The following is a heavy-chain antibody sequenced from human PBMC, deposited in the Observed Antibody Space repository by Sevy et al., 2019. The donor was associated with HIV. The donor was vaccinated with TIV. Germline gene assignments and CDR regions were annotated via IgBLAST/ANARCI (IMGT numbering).Heavy chain of an antibody. CDR1: GFIFSTYN. CDR3: AREFGRGTTGGGLYYGMDV. V-gene: IGHV3-21*01. CDR2: ISHSSTYI. Sequence: GGSLRLSCAASGFIFSTYNMNWVRQAPGKGLEWVSSISHSSTYIYYTDSLKGRFTVSRDNAKNSLCLQMNSLRAEDTAIYYCAREFGRGTTGGGLYYGMDVWGQGTTVTVS. D-gene: IGHD1-7*01. J-gene: IGHJ6*02.